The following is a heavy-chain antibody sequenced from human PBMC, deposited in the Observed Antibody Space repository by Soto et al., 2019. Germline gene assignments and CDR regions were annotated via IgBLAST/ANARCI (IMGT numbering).Heavy chain of an antibody. D-gene: IGHD3-22*01. CDR1: GFSFNSYA. J-gene: IGHJ4*02. V-gene: IGHV3-30*18. CDR2: ISYDGSNK. CDR3: AKVPGVYYDNSAYYVFDY. Sequence: GGSLRLSCAASGFSFNSYAMHWVRQAPGKGLEWVAVISYDGSNKYYADSVKGRFTISRDNSKNTLYLQMDSLRAEDTAVYYCAKVPGVYYDNSAYYVFDYWGQGTLVTVSS.